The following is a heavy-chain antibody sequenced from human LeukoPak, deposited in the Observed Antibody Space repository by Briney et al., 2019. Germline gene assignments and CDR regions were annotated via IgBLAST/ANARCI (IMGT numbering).Heavy chain of an antibody. J-gene: IGHJ4*02. D-gene: IGHD5-24*01. CDR1: GFTFSNYW. V-gene: IGHV3-7*03. CDR3: ARTPDGPDY. CDR2: IKQNGGEK. Sequence: PGGSLRLSCEASGFTFSNYWMTWVRQAPGKGLEWVANIKQNGGEKYYVDSVKGRFTISRDNAKNSLYLEMNNLRAEDTAVYYCARTPDGPDYWGQGTLVTVSS.